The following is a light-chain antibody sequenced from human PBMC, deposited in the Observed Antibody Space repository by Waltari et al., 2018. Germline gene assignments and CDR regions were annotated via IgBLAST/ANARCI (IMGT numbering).Light chain of an antibody. J-gene: IGKJ2*01. V-gene: IGKV1-5*03. CDR2: KAS. Sequence: DIQMTQSPSTLSASVGDRVSITCRASQSIGHWLAWFQQKPGKAPKVLIYKASSLERGVPSRFSGSGSETEFTLTINSLQPDDFATYYCQQYNLLPYTFGQGTKL. CDR1: QSIGHW. CDR3: QQYNLLPYT.